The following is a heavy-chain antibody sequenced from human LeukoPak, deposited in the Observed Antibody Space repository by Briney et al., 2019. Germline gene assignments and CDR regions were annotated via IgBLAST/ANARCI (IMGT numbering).Heavy chain of an antibody. D-gene: IGHD5-12*01. V-gene: IGHV3-30*18. Sequence: GGSLRLSCAASKFTFSSYGMHWVRQAPGKGLEWVAVISYDGSNKYYADSVKGRFTTSRDNSKNTLYLQMNSLRAEDTAVYYCAKDALIVATIYYYYGMDVWGQGTTVTVSS. CDR2: ISYDGSNK. CDR3: AKDALIVATIYYYYGMDV. J-gene: IGHJ6*02. CDR1: KFTFSSYG.